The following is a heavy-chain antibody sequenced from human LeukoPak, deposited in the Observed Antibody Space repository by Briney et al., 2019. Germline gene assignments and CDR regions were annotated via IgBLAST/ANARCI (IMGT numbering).Heavy chain of an antibody. J-gene: IGHJ5*02. Sequence: GASVKVSCKASGYTFTSYYMHWVRQAPGQGLEWMGIINPSGGSTSYAQKFQGRVTMTRDMSTSTVYMELSRLRSDDTAVYYCARDRSFRFCSSTSCSRWWFDPWGQGTLVTVSS. CDR3: ARDRSFRFCSSTSCSRWWFDP. D-gene: IGHD2-2*01. CDR1: GYTFTSYY. CDR2: INPSGGST. V-gene: IGHV1-46*01.